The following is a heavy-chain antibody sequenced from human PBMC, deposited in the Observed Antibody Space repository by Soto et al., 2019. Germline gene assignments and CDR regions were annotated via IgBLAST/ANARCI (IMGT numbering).Heavy chain of an antibody. J-gene: IGHJ3*02. D-gene: IGHD2-2*01. Sequence: GASVKVSCKASGYTFTSYYMHWARQAPGQGLEWMGIINPSGGSTSYAQKFQGRVTMTRDTSTSTVYMELSSLRSEDTAVYYCAGGYCSSTSCYQGAPDAFDIWGQGTMVTVSS. CDR3: AGGYCSSTSCYQGAPDAFDI. CDR2: INPSGGST. CDR1: GYTFTSYY. V-gene: IGHV1-46*01.